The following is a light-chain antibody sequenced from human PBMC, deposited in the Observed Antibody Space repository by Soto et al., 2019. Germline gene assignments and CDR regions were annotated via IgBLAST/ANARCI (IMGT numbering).Light chain of an antibody. CDR3: QTWGTGIHV. CDR1: SGHSSYA. CDR2: LNSDGSH. Sequence: QPVLTQSPSASASLGASVKLTCTLSSGHSSYAIAWHQQQPEKGTRYLMKLNSDGSHNKGDGIPDRFSGSSSGAERYLTISSLQSEDEADYYCQTWGTGIHVFGTGTKLTVL. J-gene: IGLJ1*01. V-gene: IGLV4-69*01.